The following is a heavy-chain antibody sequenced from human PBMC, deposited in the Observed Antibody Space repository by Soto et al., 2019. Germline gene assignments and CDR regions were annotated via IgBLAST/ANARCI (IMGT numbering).Heavy chain of an antibody. Sequence: QVQLVESGGGVVQPGRSLRLSCEASGFSFSSYGMHWVRQAPGKGLEWVAFISYDGSNKYYVDSVQGRFTIFRDSSRNARYLQMNSLSPEDTAVYYCAKALGELSPESYDYWGQGTLVTVSS. CDR1: GFSFSSYG. V-gene: IGHV3-30*18. J-gene: IGHJ4*02. D-gene: IGHD3-16*02. CDR2: ISYDGSNK. CDR3: AKALGELSPESYDY.